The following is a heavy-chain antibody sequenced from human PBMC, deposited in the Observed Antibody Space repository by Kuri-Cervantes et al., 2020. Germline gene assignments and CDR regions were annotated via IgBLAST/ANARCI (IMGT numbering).Heavy chain of an antibody. CDR3: ARDPYYHDIEATVKNDDY. Sequence: GGSLRLSCAASGFTFSSYDMHWVRQATGKGLEWVSAIGTAGDTYYPGSVKGRFTISRENAKNSLYLQMNSLRDEDTAVYYCARDPYYHDIEATVKNDDYWGQGTLVTVSS. CDR1: GFTFSSYD. J-gene: IGHJ4*02. CDR2: IGTAGDT. V-gene: IGHV3-13*01. D-gene: IGHD5-12*01.